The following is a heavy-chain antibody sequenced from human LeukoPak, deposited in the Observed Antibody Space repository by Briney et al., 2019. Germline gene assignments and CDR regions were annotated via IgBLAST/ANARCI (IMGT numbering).Heavy chain of an antibody. Sequence: QSGGSLRLSCAASGFTFSSYGMHWVRQAPGKGLEWVAVISYDGSNKYYADSVKGRFTISRDNSKNTLYLQMNSLRAEDTAVYYCAKDSNLGDGYNPHNFDYWGQGTLVTVSS. V-gene: IGHV3-30*18. CDR1: GFTFSSYG. CDR2: ISYDGSNK. J-gene: IGHJ4*02. CDR3: AKDSNLGDGYNPHNFDY. D-gene: IGHD5-24*01.